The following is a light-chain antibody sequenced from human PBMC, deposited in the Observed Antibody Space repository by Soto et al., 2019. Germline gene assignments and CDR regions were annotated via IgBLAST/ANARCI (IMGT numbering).Light chain of an antibody. CDR2: EVN. CDR3: SSYAGSDNLA. V-gene: IGLV2-8*01. Sequence: QSALTQPASVSGSPGQSITISCTGTSSNVGSYKLVSWYQQHPGKAPKLMIFEVNKRPSGVPDRFSGSKSGNTASLTVSGLHTDDEADYYCSSYAGSDNLAFGGGTKLTVL. CDR1: SSNVGSYKL. J-gene: IGLJ2*01.